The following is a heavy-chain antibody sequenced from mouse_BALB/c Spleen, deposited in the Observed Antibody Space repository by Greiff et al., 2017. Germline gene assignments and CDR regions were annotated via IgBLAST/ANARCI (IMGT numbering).Heavy chain of an antibody. J-gene: IGHJ4*01. CDR2: INPSSGYT. D-gene: IGHD1-2*01. CDR1: GYTFTSYT. CDR3: AKFITTATDAMDY. Sequence: QVQLQQSGAELARPGASVKMSCKASGYTFTSYTMHWVKQRPGQGLEWIGYINPSSGYTNYNQKFKDKATLTADKSSSTAYMQLSSLTSEDSAVYYCAKFITTATDAMDYWGQGTSVTVSS. V-gene: IGHV1-4*01.